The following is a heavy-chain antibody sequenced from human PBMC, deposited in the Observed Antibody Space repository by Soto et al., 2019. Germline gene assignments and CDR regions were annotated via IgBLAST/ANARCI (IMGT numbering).Heavy chain of an antibody. Sequence: SETLSLTCTVSGDSLSSGGRYWSWIRQHPGRGLEWIGHIYDSVNTYYSPSLRSRVTISADMSKNQFSLTLRSVTAADTAVYYCARVHHRGYFAILTDYWGQGTLVTVSS. CDR2: IYDSVNT. V-gene: IGHV4-31*03. J-gene: IGHJ4*02. D-gene: IGHD3-9*01. CDR3: ARVHHRGYFAILTDY. CDR1: GDSLSSGGRY.